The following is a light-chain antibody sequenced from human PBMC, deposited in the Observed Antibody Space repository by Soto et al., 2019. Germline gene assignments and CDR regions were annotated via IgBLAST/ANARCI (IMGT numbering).Light chain of an antibody. CDR3: CSYAGRYTYV. CDR1: SSDVGGYNY. Sequence: QSALTQPRSVSGSPGQSVTISCTGASSDVGGYNYVPWYQQHPGKAPKVMIYDVSKRPSGAPDRFSGSKSGNTASLTISGLQTEDEADYYCCSYAGRYTYVFGTGTKLTVL. J-gene: IGLJ1*01. V-gene: IGLV2-11*01. CDR2: DVS.